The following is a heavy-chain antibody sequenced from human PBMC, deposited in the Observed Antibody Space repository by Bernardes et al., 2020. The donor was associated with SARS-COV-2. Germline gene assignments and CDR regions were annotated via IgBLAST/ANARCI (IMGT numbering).Heavy chain of an antibody. Sequence: GGSLRLSCAASGFTFSSYGMHWVRQGPGKGLEWVAVISYDGSNKYYADSVKGRFTISRDNSKNTLYLQMNSLRAEDTAVYYCAKPTTGGYSSPFDYWGQGTRVTVSS. D-gene: IGHD5-18*01. CDR1: GFTFSSYG. CDR3: AKPTTGGYSSPFDY. CDR2: ISYDGSNK. V-gene: IGHV3-30*18. J-gene: IGHJ4*02.